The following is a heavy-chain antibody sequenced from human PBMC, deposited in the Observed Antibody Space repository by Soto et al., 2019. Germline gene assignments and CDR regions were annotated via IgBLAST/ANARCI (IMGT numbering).Heavy chain of an antibody. Sequence: SETLSLTCTVSGGSISSYYWSWIRQPPGKGLEWIGYIYYSGSTNYNPSLKSRVTISVDTSKNQFSLKLSSVTAADTAVYYCARVITGTTPDYWGQGTLVTVSS. CDR3: ARVITGTTPDY. D-gene: IGHD1-7*01. J-gene: IGHJ4*02. V-gene: IGHV4-59*01. CDR1: GGSISSYY. CDR2: IYYSGST.